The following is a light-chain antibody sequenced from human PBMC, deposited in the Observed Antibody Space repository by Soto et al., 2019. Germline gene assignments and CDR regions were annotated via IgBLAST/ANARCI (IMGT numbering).Light chain of an antibody. J-gene: IGKJ5*01. CDR1: QGGNNY. CDR2: AAS. Sequence: DIQLTKSPSFLSASVGDRVTITCRASQGGNNYFAWYQQKPGKAPKLLIYAASTLQSGVPSRFSGSGSGTEFTLTISSLQPADFATYYCQQLDGYPATFGQGTRLEIK. CDR3: QQLDGYPAT. V-gene: IGKV1-9*01.